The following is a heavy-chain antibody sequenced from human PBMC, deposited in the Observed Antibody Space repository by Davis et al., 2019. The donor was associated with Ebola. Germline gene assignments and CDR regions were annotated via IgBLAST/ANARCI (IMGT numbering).Heavy chain of an antibody. CDR3: ARSSIAARPGYYYGMDV. D-gene: IGHD6-6*01. CDR1: GFRFSDYW. CDR2: VKQDESEK. V-gene: IGHV3-7*01. J-gene: IGHJ6*02. Sequence: GESLKISCVASGFRFSDYWMSWVRQAPGKGLEWVANVKQDESEKNYVGSVKGRFTISRDNAKNSLYLQMNSLRAEDTAVYYCARSSIAARPGYYYGMDVWGQGTTVTVSS.